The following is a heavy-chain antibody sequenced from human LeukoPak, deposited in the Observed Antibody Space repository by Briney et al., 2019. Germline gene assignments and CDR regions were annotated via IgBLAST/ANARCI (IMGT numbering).Heavy chain of an antibody. CDR2: ISAYNGKT. CDR1: GYTFTNYG. J-gene: IGHJ4*02. CDR3: ARDQGVVEMATILPDY. V-gene: IGHV1-18*01. D-gene: IGHD5-24*01. Sequence: ASVKVSCKASGYTFTNYGISWMRQAPGQGLEWMGWISAYNGKTNYAQKLQGRVTMTTDTTTSTAYMELRSLRSDDTAVYYCARDQGVVEMATILPDYWGQGTLVTVSS.